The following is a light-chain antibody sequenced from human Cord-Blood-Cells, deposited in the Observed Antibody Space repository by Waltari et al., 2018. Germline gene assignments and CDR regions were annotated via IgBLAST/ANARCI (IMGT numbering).Light chain of an antibody. V-gene: IGKV3-20*01. CDR3: QQYGSSPPMYT. J-gene: IGKJ2*01. CDR2: GAS. Sequence: EIVLTQSPGTLSLSPGDRATLSCRASQSVSSSYIAWYQQKPGQAPRLLIYGASSRSTGIPDRFSGSGSGTDFTLTISRLEPEDFALYYCQQYGSSPPMYTFGQGTKLEIK. CDR1: QSVSSSY.